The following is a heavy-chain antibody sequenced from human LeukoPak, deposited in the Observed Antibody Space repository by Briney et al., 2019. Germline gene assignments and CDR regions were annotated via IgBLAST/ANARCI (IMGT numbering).Heavy chain of an antibody. CDR1: GYTFTSYG. J-gene: IGHJ4*02. V-gene: IGHV1-18*01. D-gene: IGHD3-16*02. Sequence: ASVKVSCKASGYTFTSYGISWVRQAPGQGLESMGWISAYNGNTNYAQKLQGRVTMTTDTSTSTTCMELRSLRSEYTAVHVFARDPDPLRLGELSTHLPFDYWGQGTLVTVSS. CDR2: ISAYNGNT. CDR3: ARDPDPLRLGELSTHLPFDY.